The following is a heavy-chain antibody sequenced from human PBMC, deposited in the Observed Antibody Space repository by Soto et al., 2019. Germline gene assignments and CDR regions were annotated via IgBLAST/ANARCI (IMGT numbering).Heavy chain of an antibody. CDR1: GFTFSIYD. J-gene: IGHJ6*04. CDR3: ARACTSTICYWGMEV. Sequence: GGSLRLSCAASGFTFSIYDFIWVRQAPGKGLECDSYVSSGGGTMYYADSVKGRFTMSRDNAKSSVYLQMNSLRDEDTAVYYCARACTSTICYWGMEVWGEAATVTFCS. V-gene: IGHV3-48*03. D-gene: IGHD2-2*01. CDR2: VSSGGGTM.